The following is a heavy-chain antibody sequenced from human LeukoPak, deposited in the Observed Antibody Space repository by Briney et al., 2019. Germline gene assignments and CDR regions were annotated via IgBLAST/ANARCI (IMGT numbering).Heavy chain of an antibody. D-gene: IGHD6-13*01. CDR3: AREGVAAAGTRAFDI. J-gene: IGHJ3*02. V-gene: IGHV1-18*01. Sequence: GASVKVSCKASGYTFTSLDINWVRQAPGQGLEWMGWISAYNGNTNYAQKLQGRVTMTTDTSTSTAYMELRSLRSDDTAVYYCAREGVAAAGTRAFDIWGQGTMVTVSS. CDR1: GYTFTSLD. CDR2: ISAYNGNT.